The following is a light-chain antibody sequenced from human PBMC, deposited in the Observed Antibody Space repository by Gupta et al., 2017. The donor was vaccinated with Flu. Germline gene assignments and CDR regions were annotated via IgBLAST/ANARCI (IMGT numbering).Light chain of an antibody. Sequence: SSALPQPPSASVSPGPTARITCSGDALPKQYAYWYQPKPGQAPVLMIYKDSERPSGIPERFSGSSSGTTVTLTISGVQAEDEADYYCQSADSSGNDQVFGGGTKLTVL. CDR3: QSADSSGNDQV. CDR2: KDS. J-gene: IGLJ3*02. V-gene: IGLV3-25*02. CDR1: ALPKQY.